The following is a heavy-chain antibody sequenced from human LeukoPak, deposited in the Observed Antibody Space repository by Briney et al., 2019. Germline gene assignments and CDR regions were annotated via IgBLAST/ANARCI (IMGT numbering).Heavy chain of an antibody. D-gene: IGHD2-2*01. V-gene: IGHV3-30-3*01. CDR3: AAMPDFDY. J-gene: IGHJ4*02. CDR2: ISYDGSNK. Sequence: GGSLRLSCAASGFTFSSYAMHWVRQAPGKGLEWVAVISYDGSNKYYADSVKGRFTISRDNAKNTLYLQMNSLRAEDAAVYYCAAMPDFDYWGQGTLVTVSS. CDR1: GFTFSSYA.